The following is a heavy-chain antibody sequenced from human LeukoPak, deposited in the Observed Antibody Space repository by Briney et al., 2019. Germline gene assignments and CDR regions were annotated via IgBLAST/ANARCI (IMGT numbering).Heavy chain of an antibody. CDR1: GFTFSNYA. CDR2: ISGSGGST. V-gene: IGHV3-23*01. Sequence: HPGGSLRLSCAASGFTFSNYAMSWVRQAPGKGLEWVSAISGSGGSTYYADSVKGRFTISRDNSKNTLYLQMNSLRAEDTAVYYCAKGLRVHDILTGYYAPDAFDIWGQGTMVTVSS. CDR3: AKGLRVHDILTGYYAPDAFDI. D-gene: IGHD3-9*01. J-gene: IGHJ3*02.